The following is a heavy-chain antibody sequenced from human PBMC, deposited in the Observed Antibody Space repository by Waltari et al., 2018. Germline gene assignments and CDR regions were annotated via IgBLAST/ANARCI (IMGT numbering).Heavy chain of an antibody. CDR3: ARYPIAARPIEYFQH. V-gene: IGHV1-69*08. J-gene: IGHJ1*01. D-gene: IGHD6-6*01. CDR1: GGTFSSYA. CDR2: IIPIFGTA. Sequence: QVQLVQSGAEVKKPGSSVKVSCKASGGTFSSYAISWVRQAPGQGLEWMGRIIPIFGTANYAQKFQGRVTITADKSTSTAYMELSSLRSEDTAVYYCARYPIAARPIEYFQHWGQGTLVTVSS.